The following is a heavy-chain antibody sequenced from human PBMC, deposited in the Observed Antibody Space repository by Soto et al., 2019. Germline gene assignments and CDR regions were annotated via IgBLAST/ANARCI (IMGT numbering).Heavy chain of an antibody. D-gene: IGHD3-10*01. CDR2: IIPIFGTA. J-gene: IGHJ6*02. Sequence: SVKVSCKASRVAFSKFIVTWVRQAPGLGLEWVGGIIPIFGTANYAQKFQGRVTITADKSTSTAYMELSSLRSEDTAVYYCARPEGVRGVIYYYYGMDVWGQGTTVTVSS. CDR3: ARPEGVRGVIYYYYGMDV. V-gene: IGHV1-69*06. CDR1: RVAFSKFI.